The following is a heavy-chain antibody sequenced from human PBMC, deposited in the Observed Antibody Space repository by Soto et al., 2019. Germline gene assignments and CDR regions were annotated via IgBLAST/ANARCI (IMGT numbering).Heavy chain of an antibody. V-gene: IGHV3-74*01. D-gene: IGHD1-26*01. Sequence: EVQLLESGGGLVQPGESLRLSCAASGFTFSYYWMHWVRQAPGMGLVWVSRIHSDGSSTTYADSVKGRFTISRDNARNTLYRQMNSLRAEDTAVYCCARGDRGAFDLWGQGTVLTVSS. CDR1: GFTFSYYW. J-gene: IGHJ3*01. CDR3: ARGDRGAFDL. CDR2: IHSDGSST.